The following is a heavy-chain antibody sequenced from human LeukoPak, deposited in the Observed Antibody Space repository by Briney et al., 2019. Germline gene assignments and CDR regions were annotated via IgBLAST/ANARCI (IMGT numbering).Heavy chain of an antibody. D-gene: IGHD2-2*01. V-gene: IGHV3-21*01. CDR1: GFTVSSNY. J-gene: IGHJ6*03. CDR2: ISSSSSYI. Sequence: GGSLRLSCAASGFTVSSNYMSWVRQAPGKGLEWVSSISSSSSYIYYADSVKGRFTISRDNAKNSLYLQMNSLRAEDTAVYYCARSQDIVVVPAAITGYYYYFMDVWGKGTTVTVSS. CDR3: ARSQDIVVVPAAITGYYYYFMDV.